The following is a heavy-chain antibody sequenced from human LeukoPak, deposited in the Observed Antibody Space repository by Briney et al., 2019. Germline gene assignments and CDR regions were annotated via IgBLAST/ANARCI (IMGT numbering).Heavy chain of an antibody. CDR3: AGKVKARRGAFDI. V-gene: IGHV4-39*07. J-gene: IGHJ3*02. CDR2: IYYSGST. D-gene: IGHD6-6*01. Sequence: SETLSLTCTVSGGSISSSSYYWGWIRQPPGKGLEWIGSIYYSGSTYYNPSLKSRVTISVDTSKNQFSLKLTSVTAADTAVYYCAGKVKARRGAFDIWGQGTMVTVSS. CDR1: GGSISSSSYY.